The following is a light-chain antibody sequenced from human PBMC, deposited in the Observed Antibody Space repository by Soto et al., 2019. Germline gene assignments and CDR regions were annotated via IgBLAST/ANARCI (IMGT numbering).Light chain of an antibody. CDR3: CSYAGSSTLPYV. J-gene: IGLJ1*01. Sequence: QSVLTQPASVSGSPGQSITISCTGTSSDVGSYNLVSWYQQRPGKAPKLMIYEVSKRPSGVSNRFSGSKSGNTASLTISGLQAEDEADYYCCSYAGSSTLPYVFGTGTKVTVL. CDR2: EVS. CDR1: SSDVGSYNL. V-gene: IGLV2-23*02.